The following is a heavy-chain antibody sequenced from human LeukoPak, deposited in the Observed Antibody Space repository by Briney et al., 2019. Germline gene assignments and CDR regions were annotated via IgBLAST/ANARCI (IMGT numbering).Heavy chain of an antibody. V-gene: IGHV3-7*05. CDR3: ARVFRCSSTSCYVDYYGMDV. Sequence: GGSLRLSCAASGFTFSTYWMHWVRQAPGKGLEWVACITQDGSEKHYVDSVKGRFTISRDNAKNSLYLQMNSLRAEDTAVYYCARVFRCSSTSCYVDYYGMDVWGQGTTVTVSS. D-gene: IGHD2-2*01. CDR2: ITQDGSEK. CDR1: GFTFSTYW. J-gene: IGHJ6*02.